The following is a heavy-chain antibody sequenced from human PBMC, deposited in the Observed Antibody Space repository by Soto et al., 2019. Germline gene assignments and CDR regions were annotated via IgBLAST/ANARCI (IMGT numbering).Heavy chain of an antibody. CDR2: IKSKTDGETT. Sequence: EVQLVESGGGFVNPGGSLRLSCAASGITFSNAWMSWVRRAPGKGLEWVGRIKSKTDGETTDYAAPVKGRFTISRDDSENTLFLQMNSLRAEDTAVYYCTAKANGYWGQGTLVTVSS. CDR1: GITFSNAW. CDR3: TAKANGY. J-gene: IGHJ4*02. D-gene: IGHD4-17*01. V-gene: IGHV3-15*01.